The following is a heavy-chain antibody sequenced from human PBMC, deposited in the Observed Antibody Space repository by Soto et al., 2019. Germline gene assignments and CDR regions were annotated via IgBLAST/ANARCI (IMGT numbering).Heavy chain of an antibody. CDR3: ARLLHGGYYDYME. V-gene: IGHV4-61*01. Sequence: TSETLSLTCTVSGGSVSSGSYYWSWIRQPPGKGLEWIGYIYYSGSTNYNPSLKSRVTISVDTSKNQFSLKLSSVTAADTAVYYCARLLHGGYYDYMEWGPGTLVTVSS. D-gene: IGHD3-16*01. J-gene: IGHJ4*02. CDR1: GGSVSSGSYY. CDR2: IYYSGST.